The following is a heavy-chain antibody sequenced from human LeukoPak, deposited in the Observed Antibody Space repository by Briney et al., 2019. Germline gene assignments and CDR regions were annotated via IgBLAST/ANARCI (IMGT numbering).Heavy chain of an antibody. Sequence: PSETLSLICALSGHPISTGHYRGWTRPPPGKGLEWIESMSHNRRTYYNPSLKSRVTISMDSSKNQISLRLTSVTAADTAVYYCASYYASGVSGYNYYGMDVWGKGTTVTVSS. V-gene: IGHV4-38-2*01. D-gene: IGHD3-10*01. CDR2: MSHNRRT. J-gene: IGHJ6*04. CDR3: ASYYASGVSGYNYYGMDV. CDR1: GHPISTGHY.